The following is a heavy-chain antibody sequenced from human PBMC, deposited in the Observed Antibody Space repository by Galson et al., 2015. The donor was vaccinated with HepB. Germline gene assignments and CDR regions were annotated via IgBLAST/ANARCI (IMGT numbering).Heavy chain of an antibody. CDR1: GFTFSSYG. D-gene: IGHD1-26*01. J-gene: IGHJ4*02. CDR3: AKGGSYSTVDY. V-gene: IGHV3-30*18. CDR2: ISYDGSNK. Sequence: SLRLSCAASGFTFSSYGMHWVRQAPGKGLEWVAVISYDGSNKYYADSVKGRFTTSRDSSKNTLYLQMNSLRAEDTAVYYCAKGGSYSTVDYWGQGTLVTVSS.